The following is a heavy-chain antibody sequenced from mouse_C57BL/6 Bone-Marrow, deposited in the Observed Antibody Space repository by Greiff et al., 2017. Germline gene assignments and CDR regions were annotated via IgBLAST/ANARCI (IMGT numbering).Heavy chain of an antibody. CDR1: GYTFTDYN. CDR2: INPNNGGT. V-gene: IGHV1-22*01. J-gene: IGHJ1*03. Sequence: EVKLMESGPELVKPGASVKMSCKASGYTFTDYNMHWVKQSHGKSLEWIGYINPNNGGTSYNQKFKGKATLTVNKSSSTAYMELRSLTSEDSAVYYCARWGSLLRYGRRAYYWYFDVWGTGTTVTVSS. CDR3: ARWGSLLRYGRRAYYWYFDV. D-gene: IGHD1-1*01.